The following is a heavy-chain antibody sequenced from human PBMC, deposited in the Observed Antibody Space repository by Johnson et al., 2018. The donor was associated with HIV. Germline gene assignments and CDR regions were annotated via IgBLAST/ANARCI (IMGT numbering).Heavy chain of an antibody. CDR1: GFTFSDHY. V-gene: IGHV3-11*04. D-gene: IGHD2-15*01. CDR3: ARVAALYDAFDI. J-gene: IGHJ3*02. Sequence: QMLLVESGGGLVKPGGSPRLSCAASGFTFSDHYMAWIRQAPGKGLEWVSYISSSGSPIYYADSVKGRFTISRDNAKNSLYLQMNSLRAEDTAVYYCARVAALYDAFDIWGQGTMVTVSS. CDR2: ISSSGSPI.